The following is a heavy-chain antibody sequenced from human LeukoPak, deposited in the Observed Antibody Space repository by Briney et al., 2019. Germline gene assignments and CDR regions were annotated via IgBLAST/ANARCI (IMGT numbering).Heavy chain of an antibody. CDR3: ARDERYYYDSSGFDYGWFDP. CDR2: ISSSGSTI. CDR1: GFTFSSYE. V-gene: IGHV3-48*03. J-gene: IGHJ5*02. Sequence: PGGSLRLSCAASGFTFSSYEMNWVCQAPGKGLEWVSYISSSGSTIYYADSVKGRFTISRDNAKNSLYLQMNSLRAEDTAVYYCARDERYYYDSSGFDYGWFDPWGQGTLVTVSS. D-gene: IGHD3-22*01.